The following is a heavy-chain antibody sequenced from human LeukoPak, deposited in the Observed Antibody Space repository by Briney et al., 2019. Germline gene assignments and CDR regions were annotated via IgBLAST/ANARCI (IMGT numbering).Heavy chain of an antibody. CDR3: ARGASWSYYYYYMDV. V-gene: IGHV4-34*01. J-gene: IGHJ6*03. CDR1: GGSFSGYY. CDR2: INHSGST. Sequence: SETLSLTCAVYGGSFSGYYWSWIRQPPGKGLEWIGEINHSGSTNYNPSLKSRVTISVDTSKNQFSLKLSSVTAPDTAVYYCARGASWSYYYYYMDVWGKGTTVTVSS. D-gene: IGHD2-2*01.